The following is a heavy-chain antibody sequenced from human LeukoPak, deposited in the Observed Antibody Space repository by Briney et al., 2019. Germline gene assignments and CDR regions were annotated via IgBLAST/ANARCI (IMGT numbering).Heavy chain of an antibody. CDR2: IYTSGST. Sequence: SETLSLTCTVPGGSISSYYWNWIRQPAGRGLEWIGRIYTSGSTNHNPSLKSRVTMSLDTSKNQFSLKLSSVTAADTAVYYCAAQMATRAHNWFDPWGQGTLVTVSS. CDR1: GGSISSYY. D-gene: IGHD5-12*01. V-gene: IGHV4-4*07. CDR3: AAQMATRAHNWFDP. J-gene: IGHJ5*02.